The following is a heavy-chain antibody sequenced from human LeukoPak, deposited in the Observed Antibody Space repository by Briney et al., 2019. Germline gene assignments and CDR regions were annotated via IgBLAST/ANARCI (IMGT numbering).Heavy chain of an antibody. D-gene: IGHD2-15*01. CDR3: ARAGLGYCSGGSCYWFDP. CDR2: INHSGST. J-gene: IGHJ5*02. V-gene: IGHV4-34*01. Sequence: SETLSLTCAVYGGSFSGYYWSWIRQPPGKGLEWIGEINHSGSTNYNPSLKSRVNISVDTSKNQFSLKLSSVTAADTAVYYCARAGLGYCSGGSCYWFDPWGQGTLVTVSS. CDR1: GGSFSGYY.